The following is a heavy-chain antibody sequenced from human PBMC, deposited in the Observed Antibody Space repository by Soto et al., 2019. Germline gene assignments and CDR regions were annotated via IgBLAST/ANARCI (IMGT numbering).Heavy chain of an antibody. V-gene: IGHV3-30*18. CDR1: GFTFSSYG. CDR3: AKAKYYYDSSGPTNLNWFDP. D-gene: IGHD3-22*01. CDR2: ISYDGSNK. J-gene: IGHJ5*02. Sequence: GGSLRLSCAASGFTFSSYGMHWVRQAPGKGLEWVAVISYDGSNKYYADSVKGRFTISRDNSKNTLYLQMSSLRAEDTAVYYCAKAKYYYDSSGPTNLNWFDPWGQGTLVTVSS.